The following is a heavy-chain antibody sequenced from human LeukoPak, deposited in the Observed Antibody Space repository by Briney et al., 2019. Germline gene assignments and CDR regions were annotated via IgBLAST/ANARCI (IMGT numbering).Heavy chain of an antibody. Sequence: GGSLRLSCAASGFTFSSYAMSWVRQAPGKGLEWVSAISGSGGSTYYADSVKGRFTISRDNSKNTLYLQMNSLRAEDTAVYYCARVPSFYYDSSGYYLDYWVQGTLVTVSS. D-gene: IGHD3-22*01. J-gene: IGHJ4*02. CDR1: GFTFSSYA. V-gene: IGHV3-23*01. CDR2: ISGSGGST. CDR3: ARVPSFYYDSSGYYLDY.